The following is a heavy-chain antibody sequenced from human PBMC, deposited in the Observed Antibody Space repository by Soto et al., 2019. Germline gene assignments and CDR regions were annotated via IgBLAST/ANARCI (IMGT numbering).Heavy chain of an antibody. D-gene: IGHD3-22*01. J-gene: IGHJ4*02. CDR3: ARYYYDNNGFGNFDH. CDR1: GVFISSGGFS. CDR2: VYHSGIT. V-gene: IGHV4-30-2*01. Sequence: TLSLTCDVSGVFISSGGFSWSWVRQPPGKGLEWIAYVYHSGITHYNPSLKSRVLISIDWSNNQFSLALSSVTAADTAVYYCARYYYDNNGFGNFDHWGQGTLVPVSS.